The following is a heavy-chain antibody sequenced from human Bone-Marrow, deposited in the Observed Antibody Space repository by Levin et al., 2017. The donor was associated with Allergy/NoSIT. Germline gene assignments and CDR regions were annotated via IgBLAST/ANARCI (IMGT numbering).Heavy chain of an antibody. Sequence: AGGSLRLSCNTSGYTFTAYYIHWVRQAPGQGLEWMGRINPKSGDTDFAQKFQGRVTMATDTSISTASMVLSRLRSDDTALYYCARDVRAASTRWFDPWGQGTLVTVSS. CDR2: INPKSGDT. CDR3: ARDVRAASTRWFDP. V-gene: IGHV1-2*06. J-gene: IGHJ5*02. D-gene: IGHD6-13*01. CDR1: GYTFTAYY.